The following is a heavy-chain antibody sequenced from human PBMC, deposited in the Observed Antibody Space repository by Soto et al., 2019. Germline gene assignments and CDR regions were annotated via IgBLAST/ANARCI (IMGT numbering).Heavy chain of an antibody. CDR2: INPQSGGT. Sequence: GASVKVSCKASGYTFTGFYIHWVRQAPGQGLEWMGWINPQSGGTKYAQNFQGRVTMTRDTSISAAYMELNRLTSDDTAVYYCARGPLGYCTSNTCPGTWFDPWGQGTLVTVSS. CDR3: ARGPLGYCTSNTCPGTWFDP. V-gene: IGHV1-2*02. CDR1: GYTFTGFY. J-gene: IGHJ5*02. D-gene: IGHD2-2*01.